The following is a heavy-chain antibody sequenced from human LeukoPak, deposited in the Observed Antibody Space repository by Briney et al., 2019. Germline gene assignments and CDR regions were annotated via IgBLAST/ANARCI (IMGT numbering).Heavy chain of an antibody. Sequence: SESLSLTCTVSGGSMSSYYWSWIRQPPGKGLEWIGYIHYSGSTKYNPSLKSRVTISVDTSKNQFSLKLSSVTAADTAVYYCARGARAGYNLEPFDYWGQGTLVTVSS. D-gene: IGHD5-24*01. CDR3: ARGARAGYNLEPFDY. CDR1: GGSMSSYY. J-gene: IGHJ4*02. V-gene: IGHV4-59*08. CDR2: IHYSGST.